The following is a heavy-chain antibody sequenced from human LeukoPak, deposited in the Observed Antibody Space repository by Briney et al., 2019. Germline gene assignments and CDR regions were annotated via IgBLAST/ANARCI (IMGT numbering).Heavy chain of an antibody. CDR3: GGLGLWAPYYFDY. Sequence: GESLKISCKGSGYTFTGYYMHWVRQAPGQGLEWMGRINPNSGGTNYAQKFQGRVTMTRDTSISTAYMELSRLRSDDTAVYYCGGLGLWAPYYFDYWGQGTLVTVSS. CDR2: INPNSGGT. D-gene: IGHD3-16*01. CDR1: GYTFTGYY. J-gene: IGHJ4*02. V-gene: IGHV1-2*06.